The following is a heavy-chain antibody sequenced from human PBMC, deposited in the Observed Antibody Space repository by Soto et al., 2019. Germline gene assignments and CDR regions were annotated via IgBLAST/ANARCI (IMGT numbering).Heavy chain of an antibody. CDR1: GGTFSSYA. D-gene: IGHD5-12*01. CDR2: IIPTFGTA. CDR3: ATSRDGYNYEAGY. V-gene: IGHV1-69*13. Sequence: GASVKVSCKASGGTFSSYAISWVRQAPGQGLEWMGGIIPTFGTANYAQKFQGRVTITADESTSTAYMELSSLRSEDTAVYYCATSRDGYNYEAGYWGQGTLVTVSS. J-gene: IGHJ4*02.